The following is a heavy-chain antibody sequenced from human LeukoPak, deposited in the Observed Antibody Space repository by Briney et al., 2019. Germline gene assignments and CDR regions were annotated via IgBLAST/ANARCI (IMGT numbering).Heavy chain of an antibody. D-gene: IGHD1-26*01. CDR3: AKAPYSGSDPDAFDI. CDR1: GFTFSSYG. Sequence: GRSLRLSCAASGFTFSSYGMHWVRQAPGKGLEWVAVISYDGSNKYYADSVKGRFTISRDNSKNTLYLQMNSLRAEDTAVYYCAKAPYSGSDPDAFDIWGQGTMVTVSS. CDR2: ISYDGSNK. J-gene: IGHJ3*02. V-gene: IGHV3-30*18.